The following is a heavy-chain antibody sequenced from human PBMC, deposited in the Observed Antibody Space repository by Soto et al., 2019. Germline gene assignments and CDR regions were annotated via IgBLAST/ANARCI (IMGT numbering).Heavy chain of an antibody. CDR3: ARELVGATAFDI. J-gene: IGHJ3*02. D-gene: IGHD1-26*01. V-gene: IGHV3-64*01. Sequence: GGSLRLSCAASGFTFSIYAMHWVRQAPGKGLEYVSAISSNGGITYYAKSVKGRFTISRDNSKNTLYLQMDSRRAEDMVVYYCARELVGATAFDIWGQGTMVTVSS. CDR2: ISSNGGIT. CDR1: GFTFSIYA.